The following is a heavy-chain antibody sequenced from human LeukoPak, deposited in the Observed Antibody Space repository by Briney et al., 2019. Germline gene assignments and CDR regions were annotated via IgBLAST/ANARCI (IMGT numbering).Heavy chain of an antibody. V-gene: IGHV4-4*07. CDR1: GGSISSYY. D-gene: IGHD3-10*01. CDR2: IYTSGST. Sequence: SETLSLTCTVSGGSISSYYWSWIRQPAGKGLEWIGRIYTSGSTNYNPSLKSRVTISVDTSKNQFSLKLSSVTAADTAVYYCARGPYGSGSYYLPGLDYWGQGTLVTVSS. CDR3: ARGPYGSGSYYLPGLDY. J-gene: IGHJ4*02.